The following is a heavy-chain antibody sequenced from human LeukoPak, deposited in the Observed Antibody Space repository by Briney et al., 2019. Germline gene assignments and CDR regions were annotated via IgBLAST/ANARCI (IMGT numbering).Heavy chain of an antibody. CDR2: ISAYNGNT. J-gene: IGHJ4*02. D-gene: IGHD6-13*01. V-gene: IGHV1-18*01. Sequence: ASVKVSCKASGYTFTSYGISWGRQAPGQRAEWMGWISAYNGNTNYAQKLQGRVTMTTDTSTSTAYMELRSLRSDDTAVYYCARGGSSWYYEDYWGQGTLVTVSS. CDR1: GYTFTSYG. CDR3: ARGGSSWYYEDY.